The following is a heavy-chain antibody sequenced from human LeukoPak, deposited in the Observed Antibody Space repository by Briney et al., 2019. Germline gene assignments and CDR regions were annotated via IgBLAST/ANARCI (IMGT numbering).Heavy chain of an antibody. J-gene: IGHJ5*02. D-gene: IGHD5-24*01. CDR3: ARDASRDGYNRGYNWFDP. V-gene: IGHV4-59*01. Sequence: PSETLSLTCSVSGGSINNYYWSWIRQPPGKGLEWIAYIYYSGSTNYNPSLKSRVTISVDTSKNQFSLKLSAGTAADTAVYYCARDASRDGYNRGYNWFDPWGQGTLVTVSS. CDR2: IYYSGST. CDR1: GGSINNYY.